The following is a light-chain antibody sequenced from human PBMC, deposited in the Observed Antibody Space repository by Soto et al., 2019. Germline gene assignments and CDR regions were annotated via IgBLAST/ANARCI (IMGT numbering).Light chain of an antibody. CDR2: EVT. Sequence: QSVLTQPASVSGSPGQSITISCYGTSSDVGTYNLVSWYQQYPGKAPRLMIYEVTKRPSGVSNRFSGSKSGNTASLTISGLQPEDEADYYCCSYAGSSSSIFGTGTKLTVL. CDR3: CSYAGSSSSI. CDR1: SSDVGTYNL. J-gene: IGLJ1*01. V-gene: IGLV2-23*02.